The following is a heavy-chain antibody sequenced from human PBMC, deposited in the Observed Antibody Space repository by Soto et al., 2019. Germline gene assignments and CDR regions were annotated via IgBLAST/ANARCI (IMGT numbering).Heavy chain of an antibody. CDR3: ATSHGHNWNDF. CDR1: GLTYSDYS. V-gene: IGHV3-48*01. CDR2: ISPSGSPL. J-gene: IGHJ5*01. D-gene: IGHD2-2*01. Sequence: EVKLVQSGGASVQSGGSLRLACAVSGLTYSDYSMNWVRQAPGKGLEWISYISPSGSPLYYADSVKGRFTISRDNAKNSLFLQMNSLRGEDTAVYYSATSHGHNWNDFWGQGTVVTVSS.